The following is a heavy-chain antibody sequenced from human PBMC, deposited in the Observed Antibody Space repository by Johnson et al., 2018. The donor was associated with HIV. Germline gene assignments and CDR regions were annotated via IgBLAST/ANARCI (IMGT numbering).Heavy chain of an antibody. J-gene: IGHJ3*02. D-gene: IGHD1-7*01. CDR1: GFTFSSYP. CDR2: ISYDGSNK. Sequence: QVQLVESGGGLIQPGGSLRLSCAASGFTFSSYPMHWVRQAPGKGLEWVAVISYDGSNKYYADSVKGRFTISRDNSKNTLYLQMNSLRAEDTAVYYCARAELPDAFDIWGQGTMVTVSS. V-gene: IGHV3-30-3*01. CDR3: ARAELPDAFDI.